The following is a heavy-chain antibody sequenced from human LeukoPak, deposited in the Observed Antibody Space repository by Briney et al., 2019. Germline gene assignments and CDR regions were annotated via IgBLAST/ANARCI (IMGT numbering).Heavy chain of an antibody. J-gene: IGHJ5*02. CDR1: GFTFSSYA. CDR3: AKGGYCSSTSCRQYNWFDP. CDR2: ISGSGGST. V-gene: IGHV3-23*01. Sequence: GGSLRLSCAASGFTFSSYAMSWVRQAPGKGLEWVSTISGSGGSTYYADSVKGRFTISRDNSKNTPYLQMNSLRAEDTAVYYCAKGGYCSSTSCRQYNWFDPWGQGTLVTVSS. D-gene: IGHD2-2*01.